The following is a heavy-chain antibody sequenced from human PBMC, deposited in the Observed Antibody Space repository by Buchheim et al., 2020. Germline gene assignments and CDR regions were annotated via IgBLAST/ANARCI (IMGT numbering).Heavy chain of an antibody. V-gene: IGHV3-33*01. J-gene: IGHJ6*03. CDR2: IWYDGSNK. CDR1: GFTFSSYG. Sequence: QVQLVESGGGVVQPGRSLRLSCAASGFTFSSYGMHWVRQAPGKGLEWVAVIWYDGSNKYYADSVKGRFTIPRDNSKNTLYLQMNSLRAEDTAVYYCARVRPTTGTTRYYYMDVWGKGTT. CDR3: ARVRPTTGTTRYYYMDV. D-gene: IGHD1-1*01.